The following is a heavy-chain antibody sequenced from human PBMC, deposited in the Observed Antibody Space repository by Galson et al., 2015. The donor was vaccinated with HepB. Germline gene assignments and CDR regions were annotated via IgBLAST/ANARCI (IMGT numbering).Heavy chain of an antibody. CDR3: ARDGYSSSWYVRYFDL. D-gene: IGHD6-13*01. CDR2: IYSGGST. CDR1: GFTVSSNY. J-gene: IGHJ2*01. Sequence: SLRLSCAASGFTVSSNYMSWVRQAPGKGLEWVSVIYSGGSTYYADSVKGRFTISRDNSKNTLYLQMNSLSAEDTAAYYCARDGYSSSWYVRYFDLWGRGTLVTVSS. V-gene: IGHV3-66*01.